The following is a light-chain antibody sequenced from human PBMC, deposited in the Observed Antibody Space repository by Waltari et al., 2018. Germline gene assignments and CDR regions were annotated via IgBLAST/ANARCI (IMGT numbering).Light chain of an antibody. J-gene: IGKJ4*01. CDR2: DAS. V-gene: IGKV3-11*01. CDR3: QQRRNWPLT. Sequence: EIVLTQSPAILSFSPRERATLSCRASQSVGPYLAWYQQRPAQSPRLLIYDASYRATGIPARFSGSGSETDFTLTISSLQPEDFAVYYCQQRRNWPLTFGGGTRVQI. CDR1: QSVGPY.